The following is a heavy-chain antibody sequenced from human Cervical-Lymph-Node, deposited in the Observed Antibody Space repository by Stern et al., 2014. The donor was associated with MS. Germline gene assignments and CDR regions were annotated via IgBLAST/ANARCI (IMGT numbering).Heavy chain of an antibody. V-gene: IGHV3-74*02. Sequence: EVQLVESGGGLVQPGGSLRLSCAASGFTFSNYWIHWVRQAPGNGLVWVSRINSDGTGTSYADSVKGRFTISRDNAKNTLYLQMDSLRVDDTAVYYCTRGGLVGASPFDFWGQGTLVTVSP. CDR2: INSDGTGT. CDR3: TRGGLVGASPFDF. CDR1: GFTFSNYW. D-gene: IGHD1-26*01. J-gene: IGHJ4*02.